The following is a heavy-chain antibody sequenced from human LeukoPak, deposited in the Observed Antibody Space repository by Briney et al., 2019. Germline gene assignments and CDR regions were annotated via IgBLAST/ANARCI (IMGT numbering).Heavy chain of an antibody. J-gene: IGHJ4*02. D-gene: IGHD5-24*01. CDR2: ISASGATT. V-gene: IGHV3-23*01. CDR3: AKVLNPTDGYKYYFDY. CDR1: GFTFSTCA. Sequence: TGGSLRLSCAASGFTFSTCAMSWVRQAPGKGLEWVSVISASGATTYSTDSVRGRFTISRDNSRDTLYLQMNSLRAGDTAVYHCAKVLNPTDGYKYYFDYWGQGALVTVSS.